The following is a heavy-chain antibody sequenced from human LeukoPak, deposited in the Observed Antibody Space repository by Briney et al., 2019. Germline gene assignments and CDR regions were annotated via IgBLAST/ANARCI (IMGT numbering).Heavy chain of an antibody. CDR3: ARWDLVKFGPDY. D-gene: IGHD4-23*01. CDR2: MNPNSGNA. Sequence: ASVKVSCKASGYTFTSYDINWVRQATGQGLEWMGWMNPNSGNAGYAQKFQGRVTMTRNTSISTAYMELSSLRSEDTAVYHCARWDLVKFGPDYWGQGTLVTVSS. CDR1: GYTFTSYD. V-gene: IGHV1-8*01. J-gene: IGHJ4*02.